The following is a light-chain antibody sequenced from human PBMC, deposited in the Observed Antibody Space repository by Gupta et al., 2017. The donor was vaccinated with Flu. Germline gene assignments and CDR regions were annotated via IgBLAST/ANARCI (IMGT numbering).Light chain of an antibody. CDR2: DVS. V-gene: IGLV2-14*01. J-gene: IGLJ2*01. CDR1: TSDVGGYNS. CDR3: SSYTSGSTLVVA. Sequence: QSALTQPASVSGSPGQSITISCTGTTSDVGGYNSVSWYQQRPGTAPKLMIYDVSNRPSGISNRFSGSKSGNTASLTISGLQAEDEAVYYCSSYTSGSTLVVAFGGGTKLTVL.